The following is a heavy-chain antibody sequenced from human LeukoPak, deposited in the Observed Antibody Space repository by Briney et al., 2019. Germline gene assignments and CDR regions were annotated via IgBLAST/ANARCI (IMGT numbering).Heavy chain of an antibody. V-gene: IGHV3-30-3*01. CDR1: GFTFSGYT. CDR2: ISYDGGNK. CDR3: ARDLGAQYYYYAMDV. Sequence: GGSLRLSCAASGFTFSGYTMHWVRQAPGKGLEWVAIISYDGGNKDYADSVKGRFTISRDNSKNTVYLQMNSLRAEDTAVYYCARDLGAQYYYYAMDVWGQGTTDTV. J-gene: IGHJ6*02.